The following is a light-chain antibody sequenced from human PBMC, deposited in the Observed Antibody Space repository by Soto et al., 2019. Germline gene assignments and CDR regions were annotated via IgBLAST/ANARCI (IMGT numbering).Light chain of an antibody. V-gene: IGLV6-57*02. J-gene: IGLJ3*02. CDR1: GGSIASSF. CDR3: HSYDSGNHWV. Sequence: NFMLTQPHSVSESPGKTVTISCTGSGGSIASSFVQWFQQRPGSAPTLLIYDDDQRPSGVPDRFSGSIDRSSNSASLIISGLKTEDEADYYCHSYDSGNHWVFGGGTQLTVL. CDR2: DDD.